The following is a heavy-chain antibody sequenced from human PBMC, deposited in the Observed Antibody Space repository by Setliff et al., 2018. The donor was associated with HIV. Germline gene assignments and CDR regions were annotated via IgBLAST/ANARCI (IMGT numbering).Heavy chain of an antibody. Sequence: GASVKVSCKTSGYSFSNYYLLWMRQAPGQRLEWMGWINAGNGNTQFSQEFQGRVTITMDTSASTAYMELSSLRSEDMAVYYCARGIYDFWTGYADYWGPGSLVTVSS. D-gene: IGHD3-3*01. J-gene: IGHJ4*02. CDR3: ARGIYDFWTGYADY. V-gene: IGHV1-3*03. CDR1: GYSFSNYY. CDR2: INAGNGNT.